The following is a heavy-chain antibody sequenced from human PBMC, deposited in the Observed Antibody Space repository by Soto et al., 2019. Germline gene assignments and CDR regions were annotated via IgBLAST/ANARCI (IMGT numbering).Heavy chain of an antibody. D-gene: IGHD6-6*01. Sequence: ASVKVSCKASGYTFTSDYMHWVRQAPGEGLEWIARIKPSDGSTIYSQNFQGRVSVTRDTSTTTVYMELSSLRSEDTAVYYCARDPRLKIAARVGVDWFDPWGQGTLVTVSS. V-gene: IGHV1-46*01. CDR2: IKPSDGST. CDR1: GYTFTSDY. J-gene: IGHJ5*02. CDR3: ARDPRLKIAARVGVDWFDP.